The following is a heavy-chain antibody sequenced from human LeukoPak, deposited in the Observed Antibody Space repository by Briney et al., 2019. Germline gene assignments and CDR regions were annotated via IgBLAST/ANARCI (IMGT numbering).Heavy chain of an antibody. D-gene: IGHD5/OR15-5a*01. J-gene: IGHJ6*03. V-gene: IGHV4-4*09. Sequence: SETPSLTCTVSGGSISSYYWSWIRQPPGKGLEWIGYIYTSGSTNYNPSLKSRVTISVDTSKNQFSLKLSSVTAADTAVYYCARSTYYYYYYMDVWGKGTTVTVSS. CDR3: ARSTYYYYYYMDV. CDR1: GGSISSYY. CDR2: IYTSGST.